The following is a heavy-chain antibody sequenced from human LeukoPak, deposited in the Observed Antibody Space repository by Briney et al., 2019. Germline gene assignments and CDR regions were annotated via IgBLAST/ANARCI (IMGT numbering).Heavy chain of an antibody. CDR3: ARGVYQKFDP. CDR2: ISSSGSTI. D-gene: IGHD5/OR15-5a*01. Sequence: GGSLRLSCAASGFTFSSYEMNWVRQAPGKGLEWVSYISSSGSTIYYADSVKGRFTISRDNAKNSLCLQMNSLRAEDTAVYYCARGVYQKFDPWGQGTLVTVSS. CDR1: GFTFSSYE. J-gene: IGHJ5*02. V-gene: IGHV3-48*03.